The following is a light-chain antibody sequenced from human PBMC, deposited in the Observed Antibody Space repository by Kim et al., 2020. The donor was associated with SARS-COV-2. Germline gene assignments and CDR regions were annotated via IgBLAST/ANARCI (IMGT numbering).Light chain of an antibody. Sequence: EQTIRIKCQGDSLRSYYASWYQQKPGQAPVLVFYGKNNRPSGIPDRFSGSYSGNTASLTITAAQAEDEADYYCNSRESSANHWMFGGGTQLTVL. V-gene: IGLV3-19*01. CDR1: SLRSYY. J-gene: IGLJ3*02. CDR2: GKN. CDR3: NSRESSANHWM.